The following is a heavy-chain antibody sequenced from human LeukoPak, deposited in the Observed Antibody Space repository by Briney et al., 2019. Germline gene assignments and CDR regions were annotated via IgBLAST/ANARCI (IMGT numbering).Heavy chain of an antibody. CDR1: GGSFSGYY. J-gene: IGHJ4*02. CDR2: INHSGST. V-gene: IGHV4-34*01. Sequence: SETLSLTCAVYGGSFSGYYWNWIRQPPGKGLEWMGEINHSGSTNYNPSLKSRVTISVDTSKNQFSLKLTSVTAADTAVYYCVRRCRSGSGWLIEYWGQGTLVTVSS. D-gene: IGHD6-19*01. CDR3: VRRCRSGSGWLIEY.